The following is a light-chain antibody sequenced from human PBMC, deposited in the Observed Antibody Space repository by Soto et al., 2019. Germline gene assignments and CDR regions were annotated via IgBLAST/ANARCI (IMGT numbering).Light chain of an antibody. V-gene: IGKV3-15*01. CDR2: GAS. J-gene: IGKJ4*01. Sequence: EIAMTQSPDTLSVSPGDRATLSCRASQGVRSDLAWYQQKAGQSPRLLIYGASTRAAETPARFSGSGSVTEFTLTISSLQSEDFAVYYCQQYSKWPLTFGGGTKVDIK. CDR1: QGVRSD. CDR3: QQYSKWPLT.